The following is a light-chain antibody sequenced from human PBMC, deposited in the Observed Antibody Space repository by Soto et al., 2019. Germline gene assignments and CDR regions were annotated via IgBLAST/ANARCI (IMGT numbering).Light chain of an antibody. CDR1: QSVTTR. V-gene: IGKV3-20*01. Sequence: IVLTQSPGTLSLSPGERVTLSCRASQSVTTRLAWYQHKPGQAPTLLMSGASNRASGVPVRFSGSGSGTDFTLTITRLEPEDFALYYCHQYGRSPRTFGQGTQVEIK. CDR2: GAS. J-gene: IGKJ1*01. CDR3: HQYGRSPRT.